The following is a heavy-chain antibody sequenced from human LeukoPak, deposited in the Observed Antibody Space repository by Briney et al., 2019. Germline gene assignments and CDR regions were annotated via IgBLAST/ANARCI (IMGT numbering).Heavy chain of an antibody. CDR2: INHSGST. Sequence: SETLSLTCAVYGGSFSGYYWSWTRQPPGKGLEWIGEINHSGSTNYNPSLKSRVTISVDTSKNQFSLKLSSVTAADTAVYYCARGSMVDYWGQGTLVTVSS. CDR1: GGSFSGYY. V-gene: IGHV4-34*01. D-gene: IGHD2/OR15-2a*01. J-gene: IGHJ4*02. CDR3: ARGSMVDY.